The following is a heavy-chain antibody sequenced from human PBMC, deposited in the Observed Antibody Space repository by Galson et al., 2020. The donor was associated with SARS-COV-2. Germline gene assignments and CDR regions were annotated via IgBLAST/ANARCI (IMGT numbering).Heavy chain of an antibody. D-gene: IGHD2-15*01. CDR1: GGSISSGGYY. CDR2: IYYSGST. J-gene: IGHJ5*02. V-gene: IGHV4-31*03. CDR3: ARGRRPTYCSGGSCYSGDPWFDP. Sequence: ASETLSLTCTVSGGSISSGGYYWSWIRQHPGKGLEWIGYIYYSGSTYYNPSLKSRVTISVDTSKNQFSLKLSSVTAADTAVYYCARGRRPTYCSGGSCYSGDPWFDPWGQGTLVTVSS.